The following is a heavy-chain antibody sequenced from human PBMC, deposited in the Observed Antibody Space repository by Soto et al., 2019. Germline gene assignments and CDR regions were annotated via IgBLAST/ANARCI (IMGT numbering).Heavy chain of an antibody. CDR2: ISGSGGST. V-gene: IGHV3-23*01. J-gene: IGHJ4*02. Sequence: GGSLRLSCAASGFTFSSYAMSWVRQAPGKGLEWVSGISGSGGSTYYADSVKGRFTISRDNSKNTLYLQMNSLSDEDTAVYSCAKLFDWLTFDYWGQGTLVTVSS. CDR3: AKLFDWLTFDY. CDR1: GFTFSSYA. D-gene: IGHD3-10*02.